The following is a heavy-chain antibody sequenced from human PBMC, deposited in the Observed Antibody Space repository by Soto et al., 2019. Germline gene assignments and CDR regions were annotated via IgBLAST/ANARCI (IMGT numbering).Heavy chain of an antibody. D-gene: IGHD3-16*01. CDR1: GGSISSYY. J-gene: IGHJ4*02. V-gene: IGHV4-59*01. CDR2: IYYSGST. Sequence: SETLSLTCTVSGGSISSYYWSWIRQPPGKGLEWIGYIYYSGSTNYNPSLKSRVTISVDTSKNQFSLKLSSVTAADTAVYYCASVSMITFGGASSIDYWGQGTLVTVSS. CDR3: ASVSMITFGGASSIDY.